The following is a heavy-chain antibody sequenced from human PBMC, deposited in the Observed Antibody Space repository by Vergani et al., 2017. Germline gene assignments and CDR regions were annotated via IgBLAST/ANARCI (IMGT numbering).Heavy chain of an antibody. V-gene: IGHV3-48*03. Sequence: EVQLVESGGGLVQPGGSLRLSCAASGFTFSSYEMNWVRQAPGKGLEWVSYISSSGSTIYYADSVKGRFTISRDNAKNSLYLQMNSLRAEDTAVYYCASPWAAAGIWGDYWGQGTLVTVSS. CDR3: ASPWAAAGIWGDY. CDR1: GFTFSSYE. J-gene: IGHJ4*02. CDR2: ISSSGSTI. D-gene: IGHD6-13*01.